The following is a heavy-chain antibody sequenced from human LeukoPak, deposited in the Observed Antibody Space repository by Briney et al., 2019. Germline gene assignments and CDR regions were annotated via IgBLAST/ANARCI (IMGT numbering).Heavy chain of an antibody. Sequence: SETLSLTCAVYGGSFSGYYWSWIRQPPGKGLEWIGEINHSGSTNYNPSLKSRVTIPVDTSKNQFSLKLSSVTAADTAVYYCARGNIAAAVTWGQGTLVTVSS. J-gene: IGHJ5*02. CDR1: GGSFSGYY. D-gene: IGHD6-13*01. V-gene: IGHV4-34*01. CDR3: ARGNIAAAVT. CDR2: INHSGST.